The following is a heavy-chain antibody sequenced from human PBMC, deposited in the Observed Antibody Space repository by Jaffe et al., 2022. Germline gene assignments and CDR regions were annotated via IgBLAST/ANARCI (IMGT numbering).Heavy chain of an antibody. CDR2: IYHSGST. Sequence: QVQLQESGPGLVKPSETLSLTCAVSGYSISSGYYWGWIRQPPGKGLEWIGSIYHSGSTYYNPSLKSRVTISVDTSKNQFSLKLSSVTAADTAVYYCARLCGYSSSWYSPSAEGGNWFDPWGQGTLVTVSS. J-gene: IGHJ5*02. CDR3: ARLCGYSSSWYSPSAEGGNWFDP. CDR1: GYSISSGYY. V-gene: IGHV4-38-2*01. D-gene: IGHD6-13*01.